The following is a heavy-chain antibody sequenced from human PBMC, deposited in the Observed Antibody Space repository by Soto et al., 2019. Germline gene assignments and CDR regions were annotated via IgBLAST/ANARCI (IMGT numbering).Heavy chain of an antibody. CDR2: IIPIFGTA. V-gene: IGHV1-69*13. D-gene: IGHD5-18*01. CDR3: ASNPVVAATDSGYSYGWGSYYYGMDV. Sequence: ASVKVSCKASGGTFSSYAISWVRQAPGQGLEWMGGIIPIFGTANYAQKFQGRVTITADESTSTAYMELSSLRSEDTAVYYCASNPVVAATDSGYSYGWGSYYYGMDVWGQGTTVTVSS. CDR1: GGTFSSYA. J-gene: IGHJ6*02.